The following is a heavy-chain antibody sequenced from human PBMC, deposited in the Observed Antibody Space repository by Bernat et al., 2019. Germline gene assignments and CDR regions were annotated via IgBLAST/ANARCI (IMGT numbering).Heavy chain of an antibody. V-gene: IGHV3-43*02. D-gene: IGHD6-13*01. Sequence: EVQLVESGGGVVQPGGSLRLSCAASGFTFDDYAMHWVRQAPGKGLEWVSLITGDGGSTYYADSVKGRFTISRDNSKNSLYLQMNSLRTEDTALYYCAKALYSSSWYHYYDMDVWGKGTTVTVSS. CDR3: AKALYSSSWYHYYDMDV. J-gene: IGHJ6*03. CDR1: GFTFDDYA. CDR2: ITGDGGST.